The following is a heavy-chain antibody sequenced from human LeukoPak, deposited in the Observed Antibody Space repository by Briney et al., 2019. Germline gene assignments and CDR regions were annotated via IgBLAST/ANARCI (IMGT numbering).Heavy chain of an antibody. D-gene: IGHD3-10*01. CDR3: ARHRPDLHGDFDF. CDR1: GPSISPYR. V-gene: IGHV4-59*08. J-gene: IGHJ4*02. CDR2: AFYSVSP. Sequence: KPSETLSLTCTVSGPSISPYRWSWIRQPPGKGLEWIGYAFYSVSPTYNPSLKSRLTISIEGFANRFSLQLRSVTAADTAVYFCARHRPDLHGDFDFWGQGLLVAVSS.